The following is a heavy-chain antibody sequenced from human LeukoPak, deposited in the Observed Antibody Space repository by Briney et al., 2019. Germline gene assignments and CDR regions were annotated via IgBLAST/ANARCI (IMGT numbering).Heavy chain of an antibody. V-gene: IGHV4-34*01. CDR1: GGSFSDYY. Sequence: PSETLSLTCAVYGGSFSDYYWSWIRQSPGKGLEWIGEINHSGSTYYNPSLKSRVTISVDTSKNQFSLKLSSVTAADTAVYYCARDHYGSGSSDWFDPWGQGTLVTVSS. CDR3: ARDHYGSGSSDWFDP. J-gene: IGHJ5*02. CDR2: INHSGST. D-gene: IGHD3-10*01.